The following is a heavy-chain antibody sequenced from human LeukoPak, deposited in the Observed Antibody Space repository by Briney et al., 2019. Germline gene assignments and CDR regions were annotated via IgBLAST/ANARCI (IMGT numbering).Heavy chain of an antibody. CDR2: TYYRSKWYN. J-gene: IGHJ4*02. D-gene: IGHD6-19*01. Sequence: SQTLSLTCAISGDSVSSNSAAWNWIRQSPSRGLEWLGRTYYRSKWYNDYAVSVKSRITINPDTSKNQFSLQLNSVTPEDTAVYYCARGWWDTVAGTVCLDYWGQGTLVTVSS. CDR1: GDSVSSNSAA. CDR3: ARGWWDTVAGTVCLDY. V-gene: IGHV6-1*01.